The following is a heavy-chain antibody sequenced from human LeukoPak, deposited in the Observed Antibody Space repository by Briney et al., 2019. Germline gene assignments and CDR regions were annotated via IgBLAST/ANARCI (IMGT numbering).Heavy chain of an antibody. CDR2: ILPGGKES. CDR1: VYSFSTNM. V-gene: IGHV3-7*01. J-gene: IGHJ4*02. CDR3: MSAHGY. Sequence: GGSLRLSCVVSVYSFSTNMMTWVRRAPGKGLEWVATILPGGKESYRVDSVKGRFIISRDNAKNSRFLQMNSLRGDDTALYSCMSAHGYWGQGTLVTVSS.